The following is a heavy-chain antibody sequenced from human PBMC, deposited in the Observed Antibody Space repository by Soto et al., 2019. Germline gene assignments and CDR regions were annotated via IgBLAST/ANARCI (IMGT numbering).Heavy chain of an antibody. CDR3: ARAGRITLFAVVIILVAMDI. V-gene: IGHV4-34*01. D-gene: IGHD3-3*01. CDR1: AGMLRPCF. CDR2: INHSGST. J-gene: IGHJ6*02. Sequence: YAGMLRPCFWRVCRLPLGRGLEWIGEINHSGSTNYNPTLKSRVTISVDTSKNQFSLKLSSVTAADTAVYYCARAGRITLFAVVIILVAMDIWRQGTTIT.